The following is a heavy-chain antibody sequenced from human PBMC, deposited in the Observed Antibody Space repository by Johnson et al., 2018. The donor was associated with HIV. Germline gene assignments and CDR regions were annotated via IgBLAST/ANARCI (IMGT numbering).Heavy chain of an antibody. CDR1: GFTFNNYG. J-gene: IGHJ3*01. V-gene: IGHV3-30*02. CDR2: IRYDGSNK. D-gene: IGHD3-10*01. CDR3: AKTRMGGILDAFDL. Sequence: QVQLVESGGDVVQPGGSLRLSCAASGFTFNNYGMHWVRQAPGKGLGWVAFIRYDGSNKYYADSVKGRFTLSRDNSKNTLDLQMNSLTIEDTAVFYCAKTRMGGILDAFDLWGQGTMVIVS.